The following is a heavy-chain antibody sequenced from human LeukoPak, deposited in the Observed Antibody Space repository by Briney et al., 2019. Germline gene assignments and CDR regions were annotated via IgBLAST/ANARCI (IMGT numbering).Heavy chain of an antibody. CDR3: AKSGSGYSPFDY. CDR2: ISWNSGSI. D-gene: IGHD3-10*01. J-gene: IGHJ4*02. Sequence: GGSLRLSCAASGFTFDDYAMHWVRQAPGKGLEWVSGISWNSGSIGHADSVKGRFTISRDNAKNSLYLQMNSLRAEDTALYYCAKSGSGYSPFDYWGQGTLVPVSS. CDR1: GFTFDDYA. V-gene: IGHV3-9*01.